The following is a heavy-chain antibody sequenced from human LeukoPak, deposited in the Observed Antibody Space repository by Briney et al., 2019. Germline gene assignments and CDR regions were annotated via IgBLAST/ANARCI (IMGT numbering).Heavy chain of an antibody. D-gene: IGHD5-24*01. J-gene: IGHJ4*02. CDR1: GGPISSYY. Sequence: SETLSLTCTVSGGPISSYYWSWIRQPPGKGLEWIGYIYYSGSTNYNPSLKSRVTISVDTSKNQFSLKLSSVTAADTAVYYCARGEGGDGYNKDPAYWGQGTLVTVSS. CDR2: IYYSGST. V-gene: IGHV4-59*01. CDR3: ARGEGGDGYNKDPAY.